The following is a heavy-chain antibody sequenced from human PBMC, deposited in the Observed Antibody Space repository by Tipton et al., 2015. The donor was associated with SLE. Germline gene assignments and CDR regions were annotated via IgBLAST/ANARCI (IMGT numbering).Heavy chain of an antibody. CDR2: IYHSGST. Sequence: TLSLTCTVSGGSISSSSYYWGWIRQPPGKGLEWIGSIYHSGSTYYNPSLKSRVTISVDTSKNQFSLELHSVTAADTAVYYCARGGVGGYDYFDHWGQGTLVTVSS. V-gene: IGHV4-39*07. D-gene: IGHD5-12*01. J-gene: IGHJ4*02. CDR3: ARGGVGGYDYFDH. CDR1: GGSISSSSYY.